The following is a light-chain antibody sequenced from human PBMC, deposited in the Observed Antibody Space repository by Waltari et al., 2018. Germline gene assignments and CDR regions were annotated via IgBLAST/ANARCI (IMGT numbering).Light chain of an antibody. V-gene: IGLV4-69*01. J-gene: IGLJ3*02. Sequence: QLVLTQSPSASASLGASVKLTCTLSSGHSNYAIAWHQQQPEKGPRFLMNLNSDGSHSRGDGTSGRCSGSSSGSERYLTISSLQSEDEADYYCQTWDTGIWVFGGGTKLTV. CDR2: LNSDGSH. CDR1: SGHSNYA. CDR3: QTWDTGIWV.